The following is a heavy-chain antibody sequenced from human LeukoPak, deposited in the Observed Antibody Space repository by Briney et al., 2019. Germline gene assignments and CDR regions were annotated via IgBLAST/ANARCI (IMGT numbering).Heavy chain of an antibody. CDR3: AELGITMIGGV. J-gene: IGHJ6*04. CDR2: ISSSGSAI. V-gene: IGHV3-48*04. CDR1: GFTFSSYG. Sequence: GGSLRLSCAASGFTFSSYGMNWVRQAPGKGLEWVSYISSSGSAIYYADSVKGRFTISRDNAKNSLYLQMNSLRAEDTAVYYCAELGITMIGGVWGKGTTVTISS. D-gene: IGHD3-10*02.